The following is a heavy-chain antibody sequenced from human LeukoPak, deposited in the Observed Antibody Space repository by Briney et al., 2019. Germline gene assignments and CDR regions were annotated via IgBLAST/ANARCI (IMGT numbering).Heavy chain of an antibody. J-gene: IGHJ4*02. V-gene: IGHV3-30*18. D-gene: IGHD4-11*01. CDR1: GFTFSSYG. Sequence: GSLRLSCAASGFTFSSYGMHWVRQAPGKGLEWVAVISYDGSNKYYADSVKGRFTISRDNSKNTLYLQMNSLRAEDTAVYYCAKDGRMMTTSYFDYWGQGTLVTVSS. CDR2: ISYDGSNK. CDR3: AKDGRMMTTSYFDY.